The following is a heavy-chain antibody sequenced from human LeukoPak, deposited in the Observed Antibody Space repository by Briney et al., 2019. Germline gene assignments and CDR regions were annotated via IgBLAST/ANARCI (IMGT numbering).Heavy chain of an antibody. CDR1: GFTVSSNY. CDR2: IYSGGST. Sequence: PGGSLRLSCAASGFTVSSNYMSWVRQAPGKGLEWVSVIYSGGSTDYADSVKGRFTISRDTYKNTLYLQMNSLRVEDTAVYYWARSSHYDILTGYSEEGAFDIWGQGTMVTVSS. CDR3: ARSSHYDILTGYSEEGAFDI. J-gene: IGHJ3*02. D-gene: IGHD3-9*01. V-gene: IGHV3-53*01.